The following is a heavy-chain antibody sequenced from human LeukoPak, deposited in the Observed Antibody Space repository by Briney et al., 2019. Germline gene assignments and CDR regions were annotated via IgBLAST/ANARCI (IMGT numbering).Heavy chain of an antibody. CDR2: IRNSGGRT. J-gene: IGHJ4*02. Sequence: AGGSLRLSCAASGFTFSSYAMSWVRQAPGKGLEWVSTIRNSGGRTYYADSVKGRFTISRDDSKNTLYLQMNSLRAEDTAIYYCAKDMIVLGFASDFDYWGQGTLVTVSS. V-gene: IGHV3-23*01. CDR3: AKDMIVLGFASDFDY. D-gene: IGHD3-22*01. CDR1: GFTFSSYA.